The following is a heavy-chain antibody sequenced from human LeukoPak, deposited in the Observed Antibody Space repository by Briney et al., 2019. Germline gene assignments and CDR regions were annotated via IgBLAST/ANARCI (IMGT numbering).Heavy chain of an antibody. CDR3: GRVRGGSSWYGGGLDC. D-gene: IGHD2-15*01. Sequence: GGSLRLSCAASGFMFSTYEMHWVRQAPGQGLEWVSYLSGSGSSIYYSDSVKGRFTISRDNAKNSLDLQMYSLRAEDTAIYYCGRVRGGSSWYGGGLDCWGQGTLVTVSS. CDR2: LSGSGSSI. V-gene: IGHV3-48*03. CDR1: GFMFSTYE. J-gene: IGHJ4*02.